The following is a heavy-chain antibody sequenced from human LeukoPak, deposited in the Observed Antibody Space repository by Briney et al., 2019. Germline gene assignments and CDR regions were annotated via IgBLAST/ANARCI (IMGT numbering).Heavy chain of an antibody. V-gene: IGHV3-23*01. CDR3: AKDFWSGNYQSGGLDV. CDR2: ITNNADAT. D-gene: IGHD3-3*01. Sequence: GGSLRLSCAASGFTFRHFAMSWVRQATGKGLEWVSHITNNADATYYADSVKGRFTVSRDNSNNILYLQLDSLRAEDAAVYYCAKDFWSGNYQSGGLDVWAQGSTVTVSS. CDR1: GFTFRHFA. J-gene: IGHJ6*02.